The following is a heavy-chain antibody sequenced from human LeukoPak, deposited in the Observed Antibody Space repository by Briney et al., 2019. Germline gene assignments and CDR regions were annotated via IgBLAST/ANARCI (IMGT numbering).Heavy chain of an antibody. J-gene: IGHJ4*02. CDR2: KWYDGSNK. Sequence: GGSLRLSCAASGFTFSSYGMHWVRQAPGKGLEWVAVKWYDGSNKYYADTVKGRFTISRDNSKNTLYLQMNSLRAEDTAVYYCAKERLGYCSGGSCYVFDYWGQGTLVTVSS. CDR3: AKERLGYCSGGSCYVFDY. D-gene: IGHD2-15*01. V-gene: IGHV3-33*06. CDR1: GFTFSSYG.